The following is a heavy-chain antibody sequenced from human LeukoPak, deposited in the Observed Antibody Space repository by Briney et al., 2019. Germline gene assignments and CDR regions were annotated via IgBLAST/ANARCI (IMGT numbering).Heavy chain of an antibody. CDR2: IWYDGSNK. CDR1: GVTFSSDG. CDR3: ARDTEAILDV. V-gene: IGHV3-33*01. J-gene: IGHJ6*02. D-gene: IGHD3-3*01. Sequence: GGSVRLSCAASGVTFSSDGIHWVRQAPGKGLEWVAVIWYDGSNKYYADSVKGRFTISRDNSKNTLYLQMNSLRAEDTAVYYCARDTEAILDVWGQGTTVTVSS.